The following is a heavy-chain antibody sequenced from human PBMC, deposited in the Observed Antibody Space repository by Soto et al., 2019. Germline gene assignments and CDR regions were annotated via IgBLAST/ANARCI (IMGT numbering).Heavy chain of an antibody. D-gene: IGHD4-17*01. Sequence: QVQLVESGGGEVQPGRSLTISCAASGFTFSTYGMHWVRQTPGKGLEWVAVISYDGTNKFYSDSVKGRFTISRDNFKNSLTLQMNSLRADDTAVYSCAKDLQSYGDYDYYCYGREVWGLGTRVTVSS. CDR3: AKDLQSYGDYDYYCYGREV. V-gene: IGHV3-30*18. CDR1: GFTFSTYG. J-gene: IGHJ6*02. CDR2: ISYDGTNK.